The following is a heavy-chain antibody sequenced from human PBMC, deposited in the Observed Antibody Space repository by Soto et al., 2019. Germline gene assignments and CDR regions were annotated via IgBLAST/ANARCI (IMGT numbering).Heavy chain of an antibody. J-gene: IGHJ3*02. CDR3: ARAQYTGSYFDACDI. D-gene: IGHD1-26*01. CDR2: IWYDGSNK. V-gene: IGHV3-33*03. Sequence: PGGSLRLSCAASGFTFSSYGMHWVRQAPGKGMDWVAVIWYDGSNKYYGDPVKGRFTISRDNSKNTLYLQMNSLRVEDTGVYYCARAQYTGSYFDACDIWGQGTMVTVSS. CDR1: GFTFSSYG.